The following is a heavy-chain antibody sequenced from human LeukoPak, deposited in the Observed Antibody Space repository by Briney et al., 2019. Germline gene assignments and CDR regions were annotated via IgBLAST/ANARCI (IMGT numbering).Heavy chain of an antibody. CDR1: GFTFSSNA. CDR2: ISGSGGST. CDR3: AKDRGLVGSTPSNFDY. V-gene: IGHV3-23*01. Sequence: ARSLRLSCAASGFTFSSNAMNWVRQAPGKGLEWVSGISGSGGSTYSADSVKGRFTISRDNSKKTVHLQMNSLRAEDTAVYYCAKDRGLVGSTPSNFDYWGQGTLVTASS. J-gene: IGHJ4*02. D-gene: IGHD1-26*01.